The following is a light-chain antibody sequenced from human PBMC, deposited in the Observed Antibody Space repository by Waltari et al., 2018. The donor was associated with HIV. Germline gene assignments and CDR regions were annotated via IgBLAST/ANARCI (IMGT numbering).Light chain of an antibody. CDR2: EVN. V-gene: IGLV2-14*01. J-gene: IGLJ3*02. CDR3: AAWDASLSAWV. Sequence: QSALTQPASVSGSPGQSITIPCTGTSSDVGGHNYVSWYQQHPVKAPKLMIYEVNNRPSGVSNRFSGSKSGNRASLTISVLRSEDEADYYCAAWDASLSAWVFGGGTKLTVL. CDR1: SSDVGGHNY.